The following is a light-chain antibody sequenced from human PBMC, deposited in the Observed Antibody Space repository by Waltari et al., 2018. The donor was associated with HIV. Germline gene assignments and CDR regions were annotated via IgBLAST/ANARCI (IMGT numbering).Light chain of an antibody. Sequence: EIVLTQSPDFQSVTPKESVTITCRTSQSIGDNLHWSQQKPGQSPQLLIKHASQSFSGVPSRFSGSGSGTVFTLTINGLEAEDAATYYCHQSKSLPGTFGQGTKVEIK. CDR3: HQSKSLPGT. CDR2: HAS. J-gene: IGKJ1*01. CDR1: QSIGDN. V-gene: IGKV6-21*01.